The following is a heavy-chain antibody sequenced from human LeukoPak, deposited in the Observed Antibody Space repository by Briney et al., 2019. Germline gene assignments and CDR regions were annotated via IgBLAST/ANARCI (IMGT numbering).Heavy chain of an antibody. V-gene: IGHV1-3*03. Sequence: ASVKVSCKASGYTFINYAVNWVRQAPGRRLEWMGWINAGNGNTKYSQKFQDRVTITRDASASTAYMELSSLRSEDMAVYYCARGIWTSHTVGYYFDNWGQGTLVTVSS. CDR2: INAGNGNT. CDR1: GYTFINYA. D-gene: IGHD6-13*01. CDR3: ARGIWTSHTVGYYFDN. J-gene: IGHJ4*02.